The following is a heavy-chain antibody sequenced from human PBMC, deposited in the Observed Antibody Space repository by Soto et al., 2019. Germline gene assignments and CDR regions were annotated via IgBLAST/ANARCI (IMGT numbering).Heavy chain of an antibody. CDR2: IGGGGGRT. Sequence: PGGSLRLSCAASGFTFSGSAMHWVRQASGKGLEWVSAIGGGGGRTYYADFVKGRFTISRDNSMQTMYLQMNSLRADDTAVYYCAKIAEAVAGTVYGSWGQGALVTVSS. CDR1: GFTFSGSA. V-gene: IGHV3-23*01. D-gene: IGHD6-19*01. CDR3: AKIAEAVAGTVYGS. J-gene: IGHJ5*02.